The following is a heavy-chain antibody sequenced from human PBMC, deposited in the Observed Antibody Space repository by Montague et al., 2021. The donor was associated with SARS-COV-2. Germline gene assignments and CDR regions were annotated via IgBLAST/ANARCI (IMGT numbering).Heavy chain of an antibody. CDR2: IHHGGST. J-gene: IGHJ6*03. CDR1: GGSFSTYS. Sequence: SETLSLTCAVHGGSFSTYSWNWICQPPGQGLEWIGEIHHGGSTNYNPSLKSRVTISADTSKTQFSLKLTSVAAADTAVYYCARLGDGVVPSPILGVGPYYSYYYMDVWGKGTTVTVSS. V-gene: IGHV4-34*01. CDR3: ARLGDGVVPSPILGVGPYYSYYYMDV. D-gene: IGHD3-10*01.